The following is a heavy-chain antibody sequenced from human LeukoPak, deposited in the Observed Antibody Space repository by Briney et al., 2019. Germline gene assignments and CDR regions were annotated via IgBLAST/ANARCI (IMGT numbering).Heavy chain of an antibody. Sequence: ALVKVSCKASGYTFTSYGISWVRQAPGQGLEWMGWISAYNGNTNYAQKLQGRVTMTTDTSTSTAYMELRSLRSDDTAVYYCARATGYSSGWSPAYYFDYWGQGTLVTVSS. D-gene: IGHD6-19*01. CDR3: ARATGYSSGWSPAYYFDY. J-gene: IGHJ4*02. CDR1: GYTFTSYG. V-gene: IGHV1-18*01. CDR2: ISAYNGNT.